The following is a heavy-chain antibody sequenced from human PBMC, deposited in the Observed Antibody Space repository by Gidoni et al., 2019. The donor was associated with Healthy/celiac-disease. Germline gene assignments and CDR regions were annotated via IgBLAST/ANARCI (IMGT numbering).Heavy chain of an antibody. Sequence: QVQLVESGGGVVQPGRSLRLSCAASGFPFSRYGMHWVSQAPGKGLEWVAVISYDGSNKYYADSVKGRFTISRDNSKNTLYLKMNSLRAEDTAVYYCASRYTEGVEYSYGYGNWGQGTLVTVSS. CDR2: ISYDGSNK. J-gene: IGHJ4*02. D-gene: IGHD5-18*01. CDR3: ASRYTEGVEYSYGYGN. CDR1: GFPFSRYG. V-gene: IGHV3-30*03.